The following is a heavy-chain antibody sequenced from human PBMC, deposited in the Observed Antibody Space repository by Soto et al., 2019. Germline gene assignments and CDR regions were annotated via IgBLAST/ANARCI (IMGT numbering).Heavy chain of an antibody. J-gene: IGHJ4*02. V-gene: IGHV2-5*01. CDR1: GSSLSTSGVG. Sequence: QIILKESGPTLVKPTQTLTLTCTFSGSSLSTSGVGVGWVRQPPGKSLEWLALIYWNGNKYYTPSLTTRLTITMDTSKNQVVITMTDMDPADTATYYCAPRQNYFDTRDFDYWGQGVLVTVSS. D-gene: IGHD3-22*01. CDR2: IYWNGNK. CDR3: APRQNYFDTRDFDY.